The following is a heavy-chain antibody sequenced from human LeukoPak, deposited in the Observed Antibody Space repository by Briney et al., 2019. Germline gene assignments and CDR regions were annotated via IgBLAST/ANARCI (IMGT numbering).Heavy chain of an antibody. V-gene: IGHV4-61*01. Sequence: KASETLSLTCSVSGGSVSSGNYYWSWIRQPPGKGLEWIGYIYYSGSTNYNPSLKSRVTISVDTSKNQFSLKLSSVTAADTAVYYCARDTLLDGSRQWDYFDYWGQGTLVTVSS. CDR3: ARDTLLDGSRQWDYFDY. CDR1: GGSVSSGNYY. J-gene: IGHJ4*02. CDR2: IYYSGST. D-gene: IGHD1-26*01.